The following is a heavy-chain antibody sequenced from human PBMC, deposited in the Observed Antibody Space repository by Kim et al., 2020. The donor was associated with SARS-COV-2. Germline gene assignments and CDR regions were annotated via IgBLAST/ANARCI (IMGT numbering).Heavy chain of an antibody. V-gene: IGHV7-4-1*02. CDR1: GYTFTTYA. Sequence: ASVKVSCKASGYTFTTYAMNWVRQAPGQGLEWMGWMNTNTGNPTYAQGFTGRFVFSLDTSVSTAYLQISSLKAEDTAVYYCATIGAAAGHYYYGMDVWGQGTTVTVSS. CDR2: MNTNTGNP. D-gene: IGHD6-13*01. CDR3: ATIGAAAGHYYYGMDV. J-gene: IGHJ6*02.